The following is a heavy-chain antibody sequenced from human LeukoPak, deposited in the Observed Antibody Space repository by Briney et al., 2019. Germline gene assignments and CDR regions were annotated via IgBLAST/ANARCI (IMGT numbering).Heavy chain of an antibody. CDR3: AVYGSGSYYKSHNWFDP. CDR1: GFTFSSYS. Sequence: GGSLRLSCAASGFTFSSYSMNWVRQAPGKGLEWVSSISSSSSYIYYADSVKGRFTISRDNAKNSLYLQMNSLRAEDTAVYYCAVYGSGSYYKSHNWFDPWGQGTLVTVSS. D-gene: IGHD3-10*01. V-gene: IGHV3-21*01. CDR2: ISSSSSYI. J-gene: IGHJ5*02.